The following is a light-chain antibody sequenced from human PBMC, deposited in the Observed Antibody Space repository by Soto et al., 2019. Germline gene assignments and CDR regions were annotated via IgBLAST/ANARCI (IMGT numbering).Light chain of an antibody. CDR2: AAS. Sequence: EIGLTQSPGTLSLSPGEIATLSCRASQSVSSYYLAWYQQKPGQAPRLLIYAASSRATGIPDRFSGGGSGTDVTLTISRLEPEDFAVYYCQQCGSSPLTFGQGTQGECK. J-gene: IGKJ1*01. V-gene: IGKV3-20*01. CDR1: QSVSSYY. CDR3: QQCGSSPLT.